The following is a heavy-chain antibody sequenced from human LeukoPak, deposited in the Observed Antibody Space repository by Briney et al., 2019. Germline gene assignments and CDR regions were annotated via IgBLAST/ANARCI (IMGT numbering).Heavy chain of an antibody. D-gene: IGHD3-10*01. CDR3: AKAEDGSGALGFGP. J-gene: IGHJ5*02. CDR2: ISYDGSNK. V-gene: IGHV3-30*18. Sequence: PGRSLRLSCAASGFTFSSYGMHWVRQAPGKGLEWVAVISYDGSNKYYTDSVKGRFTISRDNSKNTLYLQMNSLRAEDTAVYYCAKAEDGSGALGFGPWGQGTLVTVSS. CDR1: GFTFSSYG.